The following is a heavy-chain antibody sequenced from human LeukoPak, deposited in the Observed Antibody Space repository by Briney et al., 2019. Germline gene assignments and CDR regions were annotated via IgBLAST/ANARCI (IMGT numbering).Heavy chain of an antibody. CDR2: IRFDGSNK. V-gene: IGHV3-30*02. D-gene: IGHD5-12*01. J-gene: IGHJ4*02. Sequence: GGSLRLSCAESGFTFNTYGIHWVPQAPGNGLEWVAFIRFDGSNKYYADSVKGRFTISRDNAKNSLYLQMNSLRAEDTAVYYCAREGIVATTDLIDYWGQGTLVTVSS. CDR1: GFTFNTYG. CDR3: AREGIVATTDLIDY.